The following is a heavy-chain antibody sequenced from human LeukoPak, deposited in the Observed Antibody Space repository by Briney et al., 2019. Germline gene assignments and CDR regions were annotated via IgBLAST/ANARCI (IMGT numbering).Heavy chain of an antibody. CDR2: MSNSGST. J-gene: IGHJ4*02. D-gene: IGHD5-24*01. CDR1: GGSIISYY. Sequence: SETLSLTCTVSGGSIISYYWSWIRQPPGKGLEWVGYMSNSGSTKYNPSLKSRVTISVDTSENQLSLKLSSVTAADTAVYYCARHWVEGDAYSFDCWGQGTLVTVSS. V-gene: IGHV4-59*01. CDR3: ARHWVEGDAYSFDC.